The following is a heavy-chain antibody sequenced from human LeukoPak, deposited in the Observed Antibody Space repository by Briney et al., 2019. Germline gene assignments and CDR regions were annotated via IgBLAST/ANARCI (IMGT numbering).Heavy chain of an antibody. CDR3: ARDLGRYYYDSSGYYYFDY. D-gene: IGHD3-22*01. V-gene: IGHV1-18*01. CDR2: ISAYNGNT. CDR1: GYTFTSYG. Sequence: ASVKVSCKASGYTFTSYGISWVRQAPGQGLEWMGWISAYNGNTNYAQKLKGRVTMTTDTSTSTAYMELRSLRSDDTAVYYCARDLGRYYYDSSGYYYFDYWGQGTLVTVSS. J-gene: IGHJ4*02.